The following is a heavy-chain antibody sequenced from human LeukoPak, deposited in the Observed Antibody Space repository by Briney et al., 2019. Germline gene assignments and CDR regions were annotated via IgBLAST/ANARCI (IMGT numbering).Heavy chain of an antibody. D-gene: IGHD6-6*01. J-gene: IGHJ6*02. V-gene: IGHV1-69*13. CDR1: GGTFSSYA. CDR3: ATSSIAAPYYYYGMDV. CDR2: SIPIFGTA. Sequence: GASVKVSCKASGGTFSSYAISWVRQAPGQRLESMGGSIPIFGTANYAQKFQGRVTITADESTSTAYMELSSLRSEDTAVYYCATSSIAAPYYYYGMDVWGQGTTVTVSS.